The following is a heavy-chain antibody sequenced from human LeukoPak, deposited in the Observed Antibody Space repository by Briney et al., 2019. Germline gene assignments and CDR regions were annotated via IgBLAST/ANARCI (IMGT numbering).Heavy chain of an antibody. V-gene: IGHV4-61*10. CDR2: IYYSGST. Sequence: SETLSLTCTVSGGSISSGSYYWSWIRQPAGKGLEWIGYIYYSGSTNYNPSLKSRVTISVDTSKNQFSLKLSSVTAADTAVYYCARVKDGPGEYFDYWGQGTLVTVSS. D-gene: IGHD3-16*01. J-gene: IGHJ4*02. CDR1: GGSISSGSYY. CDR3: ARVKDGPGEYFDY.